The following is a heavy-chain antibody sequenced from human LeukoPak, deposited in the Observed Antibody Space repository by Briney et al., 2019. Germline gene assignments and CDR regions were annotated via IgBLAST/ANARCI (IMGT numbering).Heavy chain of an antibody. V-gene: IGHV1-46*01. J-gene: IGHJ5*02. CDR1: GYTFTSNY. D-gene: IGHD3-16*01. CDR3: ARDRGRTMLVDH. CDR2: INPSSGSP. Sequence: ASVKVSSKASGYTFTSNYMHWVRQAPGQGLERMGMINPSSGSPRYAKTVQGRVTMTRDTSTSTVYMEMSSLRSEDTAFYYCARDRGRTMLVDHWGQGTLVTVSS.